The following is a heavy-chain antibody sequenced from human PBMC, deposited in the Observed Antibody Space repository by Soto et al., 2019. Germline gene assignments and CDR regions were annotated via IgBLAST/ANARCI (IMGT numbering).Heavy chain of an antibody. CDR3: ARVVVVPAAGIDY. J-gene: IGHJ4*02. V-gene: IGHV3-21*01. Sequence: EVQLVESGGGLVKPGGSLRLSCAASGFTFSSYSMNWVRQAPGKGLEWVSSISSSSSYIYYADSVKGRFTISRDNAKNSLYLQMNSLRAEDTAVYYCARVVVVPAAGIDYRGQGTLVTVSS. CDR1: GFTFSSYS. D-gene: IGHD2-2*01. CDR2: ISSSSSYI.